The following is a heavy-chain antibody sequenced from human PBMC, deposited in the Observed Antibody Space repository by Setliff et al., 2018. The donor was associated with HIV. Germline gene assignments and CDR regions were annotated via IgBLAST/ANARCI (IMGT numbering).Heavy chain of an antibody. CDR1: GYTFTAYY. V-gene: IGHV1-2*02. J-gene: IGHJ4*02. CDR2: INPKSGGT. CDR3: AALTGVKSFDFLEYLLYDY. Sequence: GASVKVSCKASGYTFTAYYIHWVRQAPGQGLEWMGWINPKSGGTNYAQKFQGRVTMSSDTSISTAYMELGRLRSDDTAVYYCAALTGVKSFDFLEYLLYDYWGQGTQVTVCS. D-gene: IGHD3-3*01.